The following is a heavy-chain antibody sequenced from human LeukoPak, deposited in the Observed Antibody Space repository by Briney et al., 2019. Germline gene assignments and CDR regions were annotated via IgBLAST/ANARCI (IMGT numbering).Heavy chain of an antibody. CDR3: ARVTYYYDSSGYWTVDY. V-gene: IGHV4-61*02. D-gene: IGHD3-22*01. CDR2: IYTSGST. CDR1: GGSISSSSYY. Sequence: SETLSLTCTVSGGSISSSSYYWGWIRQPAGKGLEWIGRIYTSGSTNYNPSLKSRVTMSVDTSKNQFSLKLSSVTAADTAVYYCARVTYYYDSSGYWTVDYWGQGTLVTVSS. J-gene: IGHJ4*02.